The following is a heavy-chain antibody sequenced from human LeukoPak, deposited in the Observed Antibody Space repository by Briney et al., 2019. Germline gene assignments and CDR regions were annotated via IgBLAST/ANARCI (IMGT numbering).Heavy chain of an antibody. V-gene: IGHV3-21*04. CDR3: ASGWAADSFDY. CDR2: ISSSSSYI. Sequence: GGSLRLSCAASGFTFSSYSMNWVRQAPGKGLEWVSSISSSSSYIYYADSVKGRFTISRDNAKNSLYLQMNSLRAEDTAVYYCASGWAADSFDYWGQGTLVTVSS. J-gene: IGHJ4*02. CDR1: GFTFSSYS. D-gene: IGHD6-13*01.